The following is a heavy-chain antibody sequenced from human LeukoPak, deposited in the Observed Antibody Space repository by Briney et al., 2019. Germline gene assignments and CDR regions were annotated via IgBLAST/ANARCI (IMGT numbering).Heavy chain of an antibody. D-gene: IGHD3-10*01. CDR3: ASAVRGVIINP. Sequence: ASVKVSCKASGGTFSSYTISWVQQAPGQGLEWMGRIIPILGIANYAQKFQGRVTITADKSTSTAYMELSSLRSEDTAVYYCASAVRGVIINPWGQGTLVTVSS. CDR1: GGTFSSYT. J-gene: IGHJ5*02. V-gene: IGHV1-69*02. CDR2: IIPILGIA.